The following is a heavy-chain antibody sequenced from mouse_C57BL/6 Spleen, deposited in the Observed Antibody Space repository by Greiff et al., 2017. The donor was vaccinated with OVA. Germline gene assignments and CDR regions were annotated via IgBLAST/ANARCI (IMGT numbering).Heavy chain of an antibody. CDR2: IDPSDSYT. CDR1: GYTFTSYW. J-gene: IGHJ2*01. D-gene: IGHD2-1*01. CDR3: ARGGNLYYFDY. V-gene: IGHV1-69*01. Sequence: QVHVKQPGAELVMPGASVKLSCKASGYTFTSYWMHWVKQRPGQGLEWIGEIDPSDSYTNYNQKFKGKSTLTVDKSSSTAYMQLSSLTSEDSAVYYCARGGNLYYFDYWGQGTTLTVSS.